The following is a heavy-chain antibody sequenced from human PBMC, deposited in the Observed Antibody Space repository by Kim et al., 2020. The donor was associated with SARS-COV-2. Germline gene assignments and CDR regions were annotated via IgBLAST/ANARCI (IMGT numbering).Heavy chain of an antibody. Sequence: GGSLRLSCAVSGFTFSAYGIHWVRQGPGKGLEWVAVITNDGTKQYYGDSVKGRFTISRDNFMNTLYLQMNSLRPEDTAVYYCARGPSVGATTGGPFDFWGQGTLVTVSS. CDR2: ITNDGTKQ. D-gene: IGHD1-26*01. CDR1: GFTFSAYG. J-gene: IGHJ4*02. CDR3: ARGPSVGATTGGPFDF. V-gene: IGHV3-30*03.